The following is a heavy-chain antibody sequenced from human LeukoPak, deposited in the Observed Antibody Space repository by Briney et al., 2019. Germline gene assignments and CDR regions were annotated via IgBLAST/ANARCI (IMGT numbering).Heavy chain of an antibody. Sequence: GGALRLSCAASGFTFSSYNMNWVRQAPEKGLEWVSSISSSSSYIYYADSVKGRFTISRDNAKNSLYLQMNSLRAEDTAVYYCARVGPWVNSDYYYYYMDVWGKGTTVTVSS. J-gene: IGHJ6*03. V-gene: IGHV3-21*01. D-gene: IGHD4-23*01. CDR1: GFTFSSYN. CDR2: ISSSSSYI. CDR3: ARVGPWVNSDYYYYYMDV.